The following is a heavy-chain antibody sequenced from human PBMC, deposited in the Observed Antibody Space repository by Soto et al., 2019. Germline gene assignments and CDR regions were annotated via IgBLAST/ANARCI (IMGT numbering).Heavy chain of an antibody. CDR1: GFTFSSYS. Sequence: GGSLRLSCAASGFTFSSYSMNWVRQAPGKGLEWVSYISSSSSTIYYADSVKGRFTISRDNAKNTLYLQMNSLRAEDTAVYYCVRGVINRHYYGMDVWGQGTTVTVSS. J-gene: IGHJ6*02. V-gene: IGHV3-48*01. D-gene: IGHD3-10*01. CDR3: VRGVINRHYYGMDV. CDR2: ISSSSSTI.